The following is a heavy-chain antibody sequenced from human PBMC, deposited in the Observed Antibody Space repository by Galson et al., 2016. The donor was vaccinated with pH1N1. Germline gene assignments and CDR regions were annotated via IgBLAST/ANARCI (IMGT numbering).Heavy chain of an antibody. D-gene: IGHD4-17*01. V-gene: IGHV3-53*01. CDR1: GFLVTDRF. Sequence: LRLSCAASGFLVTDRFLSWVRQAPGKRPEWVSIIYPGGGTYYADFLEGRFTISRDTSQNMLFLHMNTLKAEDTALYYCAVDTVPNGADHWGQGTLVTVSS. J-gene: IGHJ5*02. CDR3: AVDTVPNGADH. CDR2: IYPGGGT.